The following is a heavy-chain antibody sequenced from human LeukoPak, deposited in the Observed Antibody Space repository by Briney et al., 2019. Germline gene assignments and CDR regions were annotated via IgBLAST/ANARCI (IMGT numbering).Heavy chain of an antibody. CDR3: ARKDRFEAFDI. CDR2: VNPSGGST. CDR1: GYTFTSYY. J-gene: IGHJ3*02. V-gene: IGHV1-46*01. Sequence: ASVKLSCKASGYTFTSYYLHWVRQAPGQGLEWMGMVNPSGGSTSSAQKFQGRVTMTRDTSTSTVSMELSSLRSEDTALYYCARKDRFEAFDIWGQGTMLIVSS.